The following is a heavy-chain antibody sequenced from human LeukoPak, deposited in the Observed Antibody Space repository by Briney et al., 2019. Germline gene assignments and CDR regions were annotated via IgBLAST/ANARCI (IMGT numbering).Heavy chain of an antibody. D-gene: IGHD2-2*01. V-gene: IGHV4-34*01. CDR1: GGSFSGYY. CDR2: INHSGST. CDR3: ARGSSTSCYCY. J-gene: IGHJ4*02. Sequence: SETLSLTCAVYGGSFSGYYWSWIRQPPGKGLEWIGEINHSGSTNYNPSLKSRVTISVDTSKNQFSLKLSPVTAADTAVYYCARGSSTSCYCYWGQGTLVTVSS.